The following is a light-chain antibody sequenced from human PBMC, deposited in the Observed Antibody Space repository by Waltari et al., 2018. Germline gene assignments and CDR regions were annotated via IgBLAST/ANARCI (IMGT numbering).Light chain of an antibody. CDR2: GAS. Sequence: EIVLTQSPAILSVSPGEGATLSCRASQSVRDNLAWYQHKPGQAPRLLIFGASTGATGFPARFSGSGSGTEFTLTITSLQSEDSAVYFCQQYNGQPLTFGGGTKVEIK. V-gene: IGKV3-15*01. J-gene: IGKJ4*01. CDR3: QQYNGQPLT. CDR1: QSVRDN.